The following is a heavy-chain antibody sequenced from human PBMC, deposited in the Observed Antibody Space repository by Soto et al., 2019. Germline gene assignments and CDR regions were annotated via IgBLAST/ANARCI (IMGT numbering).Heavy chain of an antibody. Sequence: EVQLVESGGGLVQPGGSLRLSCAASGFTFSSYSMNWVRQAPGKGLEWVSYISGSSSTMYYSDSVKGRFTISRDNAKNSLYLQMNSLSDEDTALYYCARWGNSADYWGQGTLVTVSS. V-gene: IGHV3-48*02. CDR3: ARWGNSADY. CDR2: ISGSSSTM. J-gene: IGHJ4*02. CDR1: GFTFSSYS. D-gene: IGHD4-4*01.